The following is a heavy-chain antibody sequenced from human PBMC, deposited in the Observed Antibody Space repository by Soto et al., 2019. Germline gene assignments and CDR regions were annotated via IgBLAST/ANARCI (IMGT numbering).Heavy chain of an antibody. V-gene: IGHV1-69*01. CDR3: GRGSSWTKVEY. D-gene: IGHD6-13*01. CDR1: GGSVNNSA. Sequence: QVQLVQSGSEVKKPGSSVRVSCKASGGSVNNSAISWLRQAPGQGLEWMGGIIPIFGPAIYARKFQGRVTITADESSSTAYMELNNVRSEDTAVYYCGRGSSWTKVEYWCQGTLVTVSS. CDR2: IIPIFGPA. J-gene: IGHJ4*02.